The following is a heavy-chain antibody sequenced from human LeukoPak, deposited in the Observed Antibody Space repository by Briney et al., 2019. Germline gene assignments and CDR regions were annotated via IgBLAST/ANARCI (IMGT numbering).Heavy chain of an antibody. CDR1: GYTFTGYY. Sequence: ASVKVSCKASGYTFTGYYMHWVRQAPGQGLEWMGWINPNSGGTNYAQKFQGRVTMTRDTSISTAYMELSRLRSDDTAVYYCARDSGSSHGTNWFDPWGQGTLVTVSS. CDR2: INPNSGGT. D-gene: IGHD6-6*01. V-gene: IGHV1-2*02. J-gene: IGHJ5*02. CDR3: ARDSGSSHGTNWFDP.